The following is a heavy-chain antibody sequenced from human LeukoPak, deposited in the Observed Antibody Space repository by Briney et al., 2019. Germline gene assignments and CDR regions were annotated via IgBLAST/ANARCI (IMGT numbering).Heavy chain of an antibody. CDR3: ARGGARYLDN. J-gene: IGHJ4*02. CDR1: GFSFSSYT. D-gene: IGHD3-9*01. V-gene: IGHV3-7*01. Sequence: PGGSLRLSCVASGFSFSSYTMSWVRQAPGKWLEWVAKMKEDGSDIYYVDSVKGRFTICRDNAKNSLCLQMSSLRAEDTAVYYCARGGARYLDNWGQGTLVTVSS. CDR2: MKEDGSDI.